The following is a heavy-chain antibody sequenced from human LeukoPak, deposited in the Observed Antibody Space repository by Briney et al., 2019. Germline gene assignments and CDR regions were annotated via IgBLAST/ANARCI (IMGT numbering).Heavy chain of an antibody. CDR2: IIPIFGTA. V-gene: IGHV1-69*06. CDR1: GGTFSSYA. Sequence: SVNVSCKASGGTFSSYAISWVRQAPGQGLEWMGGIIPIFGTANYAQKFQGRVTITADKSTSTAYMELSSLRSEDTAVYYCARLSIAVAGTEDYWGQGTLVTVSS. D-gene: IGHD6-19*01. J-gene: IGHJ4*02. CDR3: ARLSIAVAGTEDY.